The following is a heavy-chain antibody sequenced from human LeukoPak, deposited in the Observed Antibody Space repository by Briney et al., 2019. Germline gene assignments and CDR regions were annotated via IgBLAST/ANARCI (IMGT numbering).Heavy chain of an antibody. V-gene: IGHV4-31*03. CDR2: IYYSGNT. Sequence: AQTLSLTCTVSGGSISSGGYYWSWIRQHPGKGLEWIGYIYYSGNTYYNPSLKSRVTISVDTSKNQFSLNLSSVTAADTAVYYCARLSSRWYFSPDYWGQGTLVTVSS. D-gene: IGHD6-19*01. J-gene: IGHJ4*02. CDR3: ARLSSRWYFSPDY. CDR1: GGSISSGGYY.